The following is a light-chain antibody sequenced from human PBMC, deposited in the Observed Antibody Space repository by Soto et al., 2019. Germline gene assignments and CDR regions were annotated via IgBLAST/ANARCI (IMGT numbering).Light chain of an antibody. J-gene: IGKJ1*01. V-gene: IGKV3-15*01. Sequence: EIVVTQSPATLSVSPGERATLSCRASQSLSSYLAWYQQKPGQAPRLLIYGASTRATGIPARFSGSGSGTEFTLTISSLQSEDFAVYYCQQYNNWLWTFGQGTKVDIK. CDR3: QQYNNWLWT. CDR1: QSLSSY. CDR2: GAS.